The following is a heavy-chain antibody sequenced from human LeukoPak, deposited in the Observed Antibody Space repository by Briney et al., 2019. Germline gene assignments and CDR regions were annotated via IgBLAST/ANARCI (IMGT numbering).Heavy chain of an antibody. D-gene: IGHD1-7*01. J-gene: IGHJ3*02. CDR1: GDSVSSNSVA. CDR2: AYSRSRGGR. CDR3: ARGTNSTFDI. Sequence: SQTLSLTCAISGDSVSSNSVAWDWIRQSPSRGLEWLRRAYSRSRGGRGYAISVSTRINIDTDTSRNQLSLQLSSVTPEDTAVSYCARGTNSTFDIWGQGTMATVSS. V-gene: IGHV6-1*01.